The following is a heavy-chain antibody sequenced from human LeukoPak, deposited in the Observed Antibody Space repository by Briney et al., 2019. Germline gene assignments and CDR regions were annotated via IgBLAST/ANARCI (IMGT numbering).Heavy chain of an antibody. D-gene: IGHD2-2*01. J-gene: IGHJ4*02. CDR2: INHSGST. Sequence: SETLSLTCAVYGGSFSGYYWSWIRQPPGKGLEWIGEINHSGSTNYNPSLKSRVTISVDTSKNQFSRKLSSVTAADTAVYYCARGHGDCSSTSCYGSPFDYWGQGTLVTVSS. CDR1: GGSFSGYY. CDR3: ARGHGDCSSTSCYGSPFDY. V-gene: IGHV4-34*01.